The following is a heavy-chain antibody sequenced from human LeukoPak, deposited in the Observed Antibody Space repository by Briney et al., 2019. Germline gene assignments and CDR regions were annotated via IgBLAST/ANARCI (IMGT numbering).Heavy chain of an antibody. CDR1: GYTFTDYY. CDR3: ASISDSSSYAFDF. V-gene: IGHV1-2*02. CDR2: SNPNTGGT. D-gene: IGHD6-6*01. Sequence: ASVNVSCKASGYTFTDYYIHWARQAPGQGLEWMGWSNPNTGGTNYAQKFQGRVTMTRDTSMSTAYMELSSLRSDDTAVYYCASISDSSSYAFDFWGQGTMVTVSS. J-gene: IGHJ3*01.